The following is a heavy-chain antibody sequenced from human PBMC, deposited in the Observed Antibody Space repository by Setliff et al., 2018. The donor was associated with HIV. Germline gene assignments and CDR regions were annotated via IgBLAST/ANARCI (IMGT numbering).Heavy chain of an antibody. D-gene: IGHD6-19*01. J-gene: IGHJ4*02. CDR3: ARDPQDTRGWYIYYFDY. Sequence: PGGSLRLSCGASGFSFSSYSMNWVRQAPGKGLEWVSYISPSSTIIYYPDSVKGRFTTSRDNARNSLYLEMNSLRSDDTAVYYCARDPQDTRGWYIYYFDYWGQGTLVTVSS. V-gene: IGHV3-48*01. CDR2: ISPSSTII. CDR1: GFSFSSYS.